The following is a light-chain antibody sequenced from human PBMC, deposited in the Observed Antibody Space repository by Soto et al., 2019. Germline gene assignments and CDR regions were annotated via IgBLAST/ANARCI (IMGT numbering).Light chain of an antibody. J-gene: IGLJ1*01. CDR3: SSYTSSSTLYV. V-gene: IGLV2-14*01. CDR1: SSGVGYYDY. CDR2: EVS. Sequence: QSALTQPASVSGSPGQAITISCTGTSSGVGYYDYVSWYQQHPGKAPKVMIYEVSNRPSGVSNRFSGSKSGNTASLTISGLQAEDEAHYYCSSYTSSSTLYVFGSGTKVTVL.